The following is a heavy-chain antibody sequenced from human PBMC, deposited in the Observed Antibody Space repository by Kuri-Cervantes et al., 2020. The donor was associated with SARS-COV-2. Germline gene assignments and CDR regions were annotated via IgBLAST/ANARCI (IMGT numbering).Heavy chain of an antibody. CDR3: ARESLFGYYYMDV. Sequence: SETLSLTCAFYGESFSGYYWNWIRQSPGKGLEWIGEVNHRGSTNYNPSLKSRVTISVDTSKNQFSLKLSSVTAADTAVYYCARESLFGYYYMDVWGKGTTVTVSS. CDR1: GESFSGYY. V-gene: IGHV4-34*01. CDR2: VNHRGST. J-gene: IGHJ6*03. D-gene: IGHD2-21*01.